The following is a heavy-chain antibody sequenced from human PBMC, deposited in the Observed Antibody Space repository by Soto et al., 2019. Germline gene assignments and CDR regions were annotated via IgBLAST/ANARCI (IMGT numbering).Heavy chain of an antibody. V-gene: IGHV3-30*04. CDR3: AKDRGRYCSGARCYLFDS. CDR1: GFTFSTYA. D-gene: IGHD2-15*01. Sequence: QVQLVQSGGGVVQPGRCLTFSCAASGFTFSTYAMHWVRQAPGKGLEWVAIVSYDGSNKYYADSVKGRFTISRDNSKSTLNLQMNSVRAEDTAVYYCAKDRGRYCSGARCYLFDSWGQVTLVTVSS. CDR2: VSYDGSNK. J-gene: IGHJ4*02.